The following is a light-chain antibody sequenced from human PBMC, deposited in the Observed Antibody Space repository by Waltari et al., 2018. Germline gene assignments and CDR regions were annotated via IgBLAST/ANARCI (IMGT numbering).Light chain of an antibody. Sequence: EIVLTQSPDILSLSPGDTATLSCRASQSLTVNYLAWYQQKPGQAPRLLIYAASSRATGVPDRFSGSGSGAHFTLAISRREPEDFAVYYCQQFESAPRTFGQGTKVEIK. V-gene: IGKV3-20*01. CDR3: QQFESAPRT. CDR1: QSLTVNY. J-gene: IGKJ1*01. CDR2: AAS.